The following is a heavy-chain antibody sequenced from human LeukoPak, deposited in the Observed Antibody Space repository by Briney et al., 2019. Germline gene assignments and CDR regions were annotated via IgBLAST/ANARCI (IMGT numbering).Heavy chain of an antibody. Sequence: SGGSLRLSCAASGFTFSSFWMSWVRQAPGKGLEWVANINQDGSEIYYVDSVKGRFTISRDNAKNSLYLQMNSLRAEDTAVYYCARDASSWYFSDYWGQGTLVTVSS. J-gene: IGHJ4*02. D-gene: IGHD6-13*01. CDR2: INQDGSEI. CDR3: ARDASSWYFSDY. CDR1: GFTFSSFW. V-gene: IGHV3-7*01.